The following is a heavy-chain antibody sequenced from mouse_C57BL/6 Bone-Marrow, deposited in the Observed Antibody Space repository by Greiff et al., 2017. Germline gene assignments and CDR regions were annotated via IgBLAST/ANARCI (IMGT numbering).Heavy chain of an antibody. CDR2: IYPRSGNT. V-gene: IGHV1-81*01. J-gene: IGHJ3*01. CDR3: ARSYCYGRGFAD. CDR1: GYTFTSYG. D-gene: IGHD1-1*01. Sequence: VKLMESGAELARPGASVKLSCKASGYTFTSYGISWVKQRTGQGLEWIGEIYPRSGNTYYNEKFKGKATLTADKSSSTAYMELRSLTSEDSAVYFGARSYCYGRGFADWGQGTLVTVSA.